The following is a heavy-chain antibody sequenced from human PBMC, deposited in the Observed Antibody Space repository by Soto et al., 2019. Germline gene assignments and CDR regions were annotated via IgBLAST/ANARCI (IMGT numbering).Heavy chain of an antibody. CDR1: GGSISSYY. V-gene: IGHV4-59*01. CDR3: ARVYPPNVISLPSLYYFDY. D-gene: IGHD2-2*01. CDR2: IYYSGST. J-gene: IGHJ4*02. Sequence: ASETLSLTCTVSGGSISSYYWSWIRQPPGKGLEWIGYIYYSGSTNYNPSLKSRVTISVDTSKNQFSLKLSSVTAADTAVYYCARVYPPNVISLPSLYYFDYWGQGTLVTVSS.